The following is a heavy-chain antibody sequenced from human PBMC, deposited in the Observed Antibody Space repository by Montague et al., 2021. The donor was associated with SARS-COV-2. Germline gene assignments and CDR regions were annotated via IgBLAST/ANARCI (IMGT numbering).Heavy chain of an antibody. Sequence: SETLSLTCTVSGDSITSIIHYWGWIRQPPGKGLDWIASIFYTGTIYYNPSLKSRVTMSLDTSKSQFSLNLTSVTAADTAVYFCARHPTTVTTFHWGQGSLVTVSS. CDR1: GDSITSIIHY. V-gene: IGHV4-39*01. CDR2: IFYTGTI. D-gene: IGHD4-17*01. CDR3: ARHPTTVTTFH. J-gene: IGHJ4*02.